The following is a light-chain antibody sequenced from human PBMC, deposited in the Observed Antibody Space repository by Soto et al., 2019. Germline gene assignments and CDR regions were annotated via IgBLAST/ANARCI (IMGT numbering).Light chain of an antibody. J-gene: IGKJ5*01. CDR3: QQYDNSIT. V-gene: IGKV3-20*01. CDR2: GAS. CDR1: QSVSSNN. Sequence: ELVLTQSPGTLSLSPGEGATLSCRASQSVSSNNLAWYHQKPGQTPRLLIYGASSRATGIPDRFSGSGSGTDFTLTISRLEPEDFAVYYCQQYDNSITFGQGTRLEIE.